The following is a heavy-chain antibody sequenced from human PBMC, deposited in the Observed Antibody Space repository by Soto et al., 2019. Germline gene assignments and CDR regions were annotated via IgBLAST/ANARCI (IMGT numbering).Heavy chain of an antibody. J-gene: IGHJ4*02. CDR1: GYTLTAYY. CDR3: ARSYVQNRPIDY. CDR2: VNPGDGST. Sequence: ASVKVSCKVSGYTLTAYYIHWVRQAPGQGREWMGIVNPGDGSTRYAQMFQDRVTMMRDTSTSTIYMELSSLRSEDTAVYYCARSYVQNRPIDYWGQGTLVTVSS. D-gene: IGHD3-10*02. V-gene: IGHV1-46*01.